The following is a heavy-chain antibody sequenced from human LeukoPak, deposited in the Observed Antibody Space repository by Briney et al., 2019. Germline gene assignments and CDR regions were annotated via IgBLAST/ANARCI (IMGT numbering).Heavy chain of an antibody. V-gene: IGHV3-23*01. CDR1: GFTFSSYV. D-gene: IGHD6-13*01. CDR2: ISGSGGST. CDR3: ATDSSSWYFDY. Sequence: GGSLRLSCAASGFTFSSYVMSWVRQAPGKGLEWVSGISGSGGSTDYADSVKGRFTVSRDNSKTTLYLQMNSLRAEDTAVYYCATDSSSWYFDYWGQGTLVTVSS. J-gene: IGHJ4*02.